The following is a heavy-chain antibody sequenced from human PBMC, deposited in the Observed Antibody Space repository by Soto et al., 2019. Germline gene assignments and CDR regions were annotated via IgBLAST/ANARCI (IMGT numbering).Heavy chain of an antibody. CDR3: ARDVSPAGVAGEFDY. CDR2: IRYDGSII. V-gene: IGHV3-30*03. Sequence: GGSLRLSCAASGFTFDDYAMHWVRQAPGKGLEWVSGIRYDGSIIYYADSVKGRFTISRDNSKNTLYLQMNSLRAEDTAVYYCARDVSPAGVAGEFDYWGQGTLVTVSS. J-gene: IGHJ4*02. CDR1: GFTFDDYA. D-gene: IGHD6-19*01.